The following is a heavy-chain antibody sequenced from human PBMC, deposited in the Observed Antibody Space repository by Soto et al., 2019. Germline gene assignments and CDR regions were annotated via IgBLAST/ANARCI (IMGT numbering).Heavy chain of an antibody. J-gene: IGHJ4*02. D-gene: IGHD3-16*01. CDR3: ARHQRDDASRKIDC. V-gene: IGHV5-51*01. CDR1: DYTFAAYW. CDR2: INPADSDI. Sequence: GESLTLSCKGFDYTFAAYWIGWVRQMPGKGLEWMGIINPADSDIKYSPSFQGQVTISADKSIGTAYLQWSSLKASDTAMYYCARHQRDDASRKIDCWGQGTLVTVSS.